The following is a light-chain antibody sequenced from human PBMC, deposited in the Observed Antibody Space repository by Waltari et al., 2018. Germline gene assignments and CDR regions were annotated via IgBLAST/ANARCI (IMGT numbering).Light chain of an antibody. V-gene: IGKV3-15*01. J-gene: IGKJ2*01. CDR3: QQDNKWPPVT. CDR2: AAS. Sequence: EIVMTQSPATLSVSPGERATLSCRASHSVSNNLAWYQQKPGQAPRLLIYAASTRAAGIPARFSGSGSGTDFTLTISSLQSEDFAVYYCQQDNKWPPVTFGQGTKLEIK. CDR1: HSVSNN.